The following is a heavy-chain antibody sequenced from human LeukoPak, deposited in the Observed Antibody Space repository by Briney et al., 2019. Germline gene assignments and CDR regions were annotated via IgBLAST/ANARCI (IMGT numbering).Heavy chain of an antibody. Sequence: PGGSLRLSCAASGFTFRNYWMIWVRQAPGKGLEWLGNIKGDGSEKRYADSVRGRFTISRDNAQTSLYLQMNSLGAEDTAVYYCARASDPWLQLTWGQGTLVTVSS. D-gene: IGHD5-24*01. CDR3: ARASDPWLQLT. CDR1: GFTFRNYW. J-gene: IGHJ5*02. CDR2: IKGDGSEK. V-gene: IGHV3-7*05.